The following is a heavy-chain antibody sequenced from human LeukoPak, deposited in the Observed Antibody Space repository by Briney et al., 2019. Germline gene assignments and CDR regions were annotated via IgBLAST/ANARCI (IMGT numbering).Heavy chain of an antibody. Sequence: GGSLRLSCVSSGFTFSSKWMHWVRQGPGKGLVWVSRINRDGSDTTYADFVKGRFTISRDNSKNTLYLQMNSLRAEDTAVYYCANVGSGSFYYWGQGTLVTVSS. CDR2: INRDGSDT. V-gene: IGHV3-74*01. CDR1: GFTFSSKW. D-gene: IGHD3-10*01. J-gene: IGHJ4*02. CDR3: ANVGSGSFYY.